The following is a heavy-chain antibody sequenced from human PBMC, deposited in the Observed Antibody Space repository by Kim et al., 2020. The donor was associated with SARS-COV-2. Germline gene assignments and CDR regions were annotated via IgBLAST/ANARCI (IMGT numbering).Heavy chain of an antibody. CDR3: TTDGGDCSSTSCYIMSIADN. J-gene: IGHJ4*02. Sequence: GGSLRLSCAASGFTFSNAWMSWVRQAPGKGLEWVGRIKSKTDGGTTDYAAPVKGRFTISRDDSKNTLYLQMNSLKTEDTAVYYCTTDGGDCSSTSCYIMSIADNWGQGTLVTVSS. D-gene: IGHD2-2*02. V-gene: IGHV3-15*01. CDR1: GFTFSNAW. CDR2: IKSKTDGGTT.